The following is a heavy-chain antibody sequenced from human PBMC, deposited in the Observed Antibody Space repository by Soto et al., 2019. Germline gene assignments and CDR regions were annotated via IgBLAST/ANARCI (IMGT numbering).Heavy chain of an antibody. V-gene: IGHV3-23*01. Sequence: GGSLRLSCVGSGFNFGSRGMSWVRQAPGEGLEWVSTTTANGGDTKYADSVRGRFTISRDNSKNTIDLQMSRLRAEDAAVYYSARGSKESYPGSRGFDFWGRGTRVTVRS. CDR1: GFNFGSRG. CDR2: TTANGGDT. D-gene: IGHD3-10*01. CDR3: ARGSKESYPGSRGFDF. J-gene: IGHJ4*02.